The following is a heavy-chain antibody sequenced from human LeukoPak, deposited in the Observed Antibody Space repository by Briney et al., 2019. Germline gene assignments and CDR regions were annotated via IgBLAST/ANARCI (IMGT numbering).Heavy chain of an antibody. J-gene: IGHJ4*02. CDR2: IFYSGST. D-gene: IGHD4-17*01. Sequence: SETLSLTCTVSGGSISSSSYFWGWIRQPPGRGLEWIGSIFYSGSTYYNPSLNSRVTISIDTSKNQSSLRLSSVTAADTAVYYCARQMNTVTADYWGQGTLVTVSS. V-gene: IGHV4-39*01. CDR1: GGSISSSSYF. CDR3: ARQMNTVTADY.